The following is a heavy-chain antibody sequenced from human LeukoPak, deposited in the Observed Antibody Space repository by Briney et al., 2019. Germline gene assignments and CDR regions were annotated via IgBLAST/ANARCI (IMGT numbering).Heavy chain of an antibody. J-gene: IGHJ4*02. CDR3: ARASTMIPPYFDL. V-gene: IGHV3-23*01. CDR1: GFTFSNYA. D-gene: IGHD1/OR15-1a*01. CDR2: ISGNGGAT. Sequence: GGSLRLSCAASGFTFSNYAMSWVRQAPGKGLEWVSAISGNGGATYYADSLKGRFTISRDTSTNTVYLDVNMMRLEDTAVYYCARASTMIPPYFDLWGQGIPVTVST.